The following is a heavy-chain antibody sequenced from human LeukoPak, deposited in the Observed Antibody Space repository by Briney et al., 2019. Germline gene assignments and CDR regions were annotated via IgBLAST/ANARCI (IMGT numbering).Heavy chain of an antibody. CDR3: ARRRDLYSGSYYPFDY. CDR2: IYPGDSDA. J-gene: IGHJ4*02. Sequence: RGESLKISCKGSGYSFTNYWIGWVRQMPGKGLKWMGIIYPGDSDARYSPSFQGQVTISADKSISTAYLQWSSLKASDTAMYYCARRRDLYSGSYYPFDYWSQGTLVTVSS. CDR1: GYSFTNYW. D-gene: IGHD1-26*01. V-gene: IGHV5-51*01.